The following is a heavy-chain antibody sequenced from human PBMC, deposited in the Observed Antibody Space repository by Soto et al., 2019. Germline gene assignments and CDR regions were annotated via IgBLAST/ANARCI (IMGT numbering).Heavy chain of an antibody. V-gene: IGHV3-23*01. D-gene: IGHD2-15*01. Sequence: GGSLSLSCAASGLTFRSYAMTWVRLAPGRGLEWVATIAGSGGMTYYTNSVRGRFTISRDNSKNTVSLQMSSLRAEDTAMYFCAKVNFFDTPGTFDVWGQGTPVTVSS. J-gene: IGHJ3*01. CDR3: AKVNFFDTPGTFDV. CDR2: IAGSGGMT. CDR1: GLTFRSYA.